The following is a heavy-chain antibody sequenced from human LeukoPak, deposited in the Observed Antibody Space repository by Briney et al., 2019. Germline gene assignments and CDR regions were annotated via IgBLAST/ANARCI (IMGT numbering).Heavy chain of an antibody. J-gene: IGHJ5*02. CDR1: GGSLSGYY. V-gene: IGHV4-34*01. CDR2: INHSGST. D-gene: IGHD6-13*01. Sequence: PSETLSLTCAVYGGSLSGYYWSWIRQPPGKGLEWIGEINHSGSTNYNPSLKSRVTISVDTSKNQFSLKLSSVTAADTAVYYCATSYSSSWYSSFGFDPWGQGTLVTVSS. CDR3: ATSYSSSWYSSFGFDP.